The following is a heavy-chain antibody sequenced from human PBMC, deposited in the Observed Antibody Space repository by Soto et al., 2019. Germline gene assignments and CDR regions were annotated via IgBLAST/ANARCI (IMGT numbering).Heavy chain of an antibody. Sequence: TLSLTCTVSGGSISSGGYYWSWIRQHPGKGLEWIGYIYYSGSTYYNPSLKSRVTISVDTSKNQFSLKLSSVTAADTAVYYCAGTPSGYYVRFDPWGQGTLVTVSS. CDR2: IYYSGST. CDR1: GGSISSGGYY. D-gene: IGHD3-3*01. V-gene: IGHV4-31*03. J-gene: IGHJ5*02. CDR3: AGTPSGYYVRFDP.